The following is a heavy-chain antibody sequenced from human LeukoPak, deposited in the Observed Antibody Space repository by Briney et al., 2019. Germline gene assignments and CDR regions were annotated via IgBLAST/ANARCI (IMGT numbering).Heavy chain of an antibody. V-gene: IGHV3-72*01. D-gene: IGHD3-22*01. CDR1: GFTLSDYY. J-gene: IGHJ4*02. CDR3: SRALYYDRITYCNDY. Sequence: GGSLRLSCAASGFTLSDYYMDWVRQAPGKGLEWLGRTRNKANRYTTEYAASVKGRFNISRDASKSSLYLQMNSLKAEDTAMYYCSRALYYDRITYCNDYWGQGTLVTVSS. CDR2: TRNKANRYTT.